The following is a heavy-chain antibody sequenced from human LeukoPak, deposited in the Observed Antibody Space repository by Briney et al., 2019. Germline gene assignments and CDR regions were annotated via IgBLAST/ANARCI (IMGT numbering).Heavy chain of an antibody. CDR1: GGFISSYY. CDR3: ARYDDILSGELNY. V-gene: IGHV4-59*01. Sequence: SETLSLTCTVSGGFISSYYWSWIRQPPGKGLEWIGYIYYSGSTNYNPSLNSRVTISVDTSKNQFSLKLSSVTPADPAVYYCARYDDILSGELNYWGQGTLVSVST. D-gene: IGHD3-9*01. J-gene: IGHJ4*02. CDR2: IYYSGST.